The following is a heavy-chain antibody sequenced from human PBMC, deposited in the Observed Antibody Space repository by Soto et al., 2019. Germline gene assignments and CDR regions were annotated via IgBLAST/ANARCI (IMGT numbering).Heavy chain of an antibody. CDR2: IYYSGTT. V-gene: IGHV4-39*01. CDR3: ARHKGGYYSGVDV. J-gene: IGHJ6*02. Sequence: QLQLQESGPGLVKPSESLSLTCTVSGGSISSNSYYWAWIRQPPGKGLEWIGNIYYSGTTYYNPSLQSRVTLSVDTPKNQFSSQPTSVTAADTGVYYCARHKGGYYSGVDVWGQGTTVTVSS. CDR1: GGSISSNSYY. D-gene: IGHD3-16*01.